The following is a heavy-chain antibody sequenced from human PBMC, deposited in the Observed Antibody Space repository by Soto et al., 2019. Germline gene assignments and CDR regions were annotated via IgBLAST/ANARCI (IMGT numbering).Heavy chain of an antibody. J-gene: IGHJ4*02. CDR2: INPKSGGT. Sequence: SVKVSCKASGYTFTVYYMHWVRHAPGQGLEWMGWINPKSGGTMYPQKFQGRVTMTWDTSISTAYMALTRLRSDDTAVYYCARDLAKGGGSAGFDYWGQGTLVTVSS. CDR3: ARDLAKGGGSAGFDY. CDR1: GYTFTVYY. V-gene: IGHV1-2*02. D-gene: IGHD1-26*01.